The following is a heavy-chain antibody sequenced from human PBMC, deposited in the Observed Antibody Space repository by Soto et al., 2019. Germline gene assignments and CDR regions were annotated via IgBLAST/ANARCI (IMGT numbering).Heavy chain of an antibody. J-gene: IGHJ6*02. CDR3: ARSQGGSSSLDIYYYYYYGMDV. CDR2: IIPIFGTA. V-gene: IGHV1-69*01. Sequence: QVQLVQSGAEVKKPGSSVKVSCKAPGGTFSSYAISWVRQAPGQGLEWMGGIIPIFGTANYALKFQGRVTITADESTSTGYMELSSLRSEDTAVYYCARSQGGSSSLDIYYYYYYGMDVWGQGTTVTVSS. CDR1: GGTFSSYA. D-gene: IGHD2-15*01.